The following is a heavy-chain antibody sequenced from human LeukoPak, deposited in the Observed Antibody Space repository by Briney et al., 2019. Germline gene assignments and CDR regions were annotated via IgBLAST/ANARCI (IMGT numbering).Heavy chain of an antibody. D-gene: IGHD3-3*01. CDR3: AREGGFYRPLDY. V-gene: IGHV4-39*07. Sequence: KTSETLSLTCTVSGGSISSNSYYWGWVRQPPGKGLEWIGEVHLDGRTNYNPSLESRLTMSVDLSENHISLKLTSVTAADTAVYYCAREGGFYRPLDYSGQGTLVTVSS. CDR2: VHLDGRT. CDR1: GGSISSNSYY. J-gene: IGHJ4*02.